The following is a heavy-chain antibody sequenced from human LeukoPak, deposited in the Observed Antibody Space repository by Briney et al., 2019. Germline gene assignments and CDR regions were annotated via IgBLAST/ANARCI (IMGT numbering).Heavy chain of an antibody. V-gene: IGHV1-69*05. CDR2: VIPIYGTP. D-gene: IGHD7-27*01. J-gene: IGHJ6*02. CDR3: ARDHWGIVENGYDYFYYDMDV. CDR1: GGSFSTSG. Sequence: SVRVSCKASGGSFSTSGFSWVRQAPGQGLEWMGGVIPIYGTPSYAQKFQGRVTITTDESTSTAYMELSSLRSEDTAVYYCARDHWGIVENGYDYFYYDMDVWGQGTTVTVSS.